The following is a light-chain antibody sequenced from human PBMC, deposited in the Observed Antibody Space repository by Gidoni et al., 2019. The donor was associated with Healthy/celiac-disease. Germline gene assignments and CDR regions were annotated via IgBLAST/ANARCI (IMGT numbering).Light chain of an antibody. J-gene: IGKJ4*01. CDR2: GAS. V-gene: IGKV3-15*01. CDR1: QSVSSN. CDR3: QQYNNWPPLT. Sequence: EIVMTQSPATLSVSPGERATLSCRASQSVSSNLAWYQQKPGQAPRLLIYGASTRATGIPARFSGSASGTEFTLTISSLQSEDFAVYCCQQYNNWPPLTFXGXTKVXIK.